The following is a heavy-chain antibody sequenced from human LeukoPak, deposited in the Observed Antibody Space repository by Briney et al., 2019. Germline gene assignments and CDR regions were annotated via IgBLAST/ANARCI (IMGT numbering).Heavy chain of an antibody. J-gene: IGHJ4*02. CDR2: INHSGST. CDR3: ARSDFYSSSYYFDY. D-gene: IGHD6-6*01. Sequence: TSGTLSLTCAVSGGSISSTNWWSWVRQPPGKGLEWIGEINHSGSTNYNPSLKSRVTISVDTSKNQFSLKLSSVTAADTAVYYCARSDFYSSSYYFDYWGQGTLVTVSS. V-gene: IGHV4-4*02. CDR1: GGSISSTNW.